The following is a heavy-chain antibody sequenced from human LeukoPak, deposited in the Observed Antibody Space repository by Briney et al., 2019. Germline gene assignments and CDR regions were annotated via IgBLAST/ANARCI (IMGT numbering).Heavy chain of an antibody. Sequence: GGSLRLSCAASGFTFSSYAMSWVRQAPGKGLEWVSAISGSGGSTYYADSVKGRSTISRDNSKNTLYLQMNSLRAEDTAVYYCAKGYSSSWYANWFDPWGQGTLVTVSS. CDR3: AKGYSSSWYANWFDP. J-gene: IGHJ5*02. D-gene: IGHD6-13*01. V-gene: IGHV3-23*01. CDR2: ISGSGGST. CDR1: GFTFSSYA.